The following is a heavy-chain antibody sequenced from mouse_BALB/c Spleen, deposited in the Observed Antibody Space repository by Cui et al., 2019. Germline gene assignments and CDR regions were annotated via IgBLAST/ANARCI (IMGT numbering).Heavy chain of an antibody. Sequence: QDQLQQRAAEVVQPGASVKLSCKASGYTFTSYWMHWVKQRPGRGLEWIGRIDPNSGGTKYNEKFKSKATLTVDKPSSTAYMQLSSLTSEDSAVYYCARYDYYGSSYFDYWGQGTTLTVSS. CDR1: GYTFTSYW. CDR2: IDPNSGGT. D-gene: IGHD1-1*01. J-gene: IGHJ2*01. CDR3: ARYDYYGSSYFDY. V-gene: IGHV1-72*01.